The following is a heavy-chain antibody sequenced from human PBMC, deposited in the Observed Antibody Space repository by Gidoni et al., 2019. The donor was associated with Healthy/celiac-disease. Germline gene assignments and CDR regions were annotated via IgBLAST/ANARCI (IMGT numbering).Heavy chain of an antibody. CDR2: INAGNGNT. CDR3: ARVEVCSGGSCYPYGMDV. Sequence: QVQLVQSGAEGKKPGASVKVSCKASGYTFNSDAMHWVRQAPGQRLEWMGWINAGNGNTKYSQKFQGRVTITRDTSASTAYMELSSLRSEDTAVYYCARVEVCSGGSCYPYGMDVWGQGTTVTVSS. CDR1: GYTFNSDA. D-gene: IGHD2-15*01. J-gene: IGHJ6*02. V-gene: IGHV1-3*01.